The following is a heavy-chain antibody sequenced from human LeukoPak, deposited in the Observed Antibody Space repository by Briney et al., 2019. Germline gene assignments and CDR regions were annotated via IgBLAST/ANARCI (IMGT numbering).Heavy chain of an antibody. CDR2: IYPGDSDT. V-gene: IGHV5-51*01. CDR1: GYSFTSYW. D-gene: IGHD2-15*01. Sequence: GESLKISCKGSGYSFTSYWIGWVRQMPGKGLEWMGIIYPGDSDTRYSPSFQGQVTISADKSISTAYLQWSSLKASDTATYYWAKLLGYCSGCNCYSGLWYFDYLGQGTLVTVS. CDR3: AKLLGYCSGCNCYSGLWYFDY. J-gene: IGHJ4*02.